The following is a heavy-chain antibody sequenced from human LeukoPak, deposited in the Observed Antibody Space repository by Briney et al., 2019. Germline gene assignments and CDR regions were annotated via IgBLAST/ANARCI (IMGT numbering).Heavy chain of an antibody. J-gene: IGHJ3*02. CDR3: ARDRSGYPTIVLLEAFDI. CDR2: IRQDGSEK. V-gene: IGHV3-7*01. CDR1: GFTFSNYW. Sequence: GGSLRLSCAASGFTFSNYWMNWVRQAPGKGLEWVANIRQDGSEKYYVDSVKGRFTISRDNAKNSLYLQMNSLRAEDTAVYYCARDRSGYPTIVLLEAFDIWGQGTMVTVSS. D-gene: IGHD3-22*01.